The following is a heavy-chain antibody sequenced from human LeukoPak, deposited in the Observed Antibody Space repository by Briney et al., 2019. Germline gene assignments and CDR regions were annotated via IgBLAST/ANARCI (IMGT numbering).Heavy chain of an antibody. J-gene: IGHJ1*01. D-gene: IGHD3-22*01. V-gene: IGHV3-74*01. CDR1: GFTFSTYW. Sequence: GGSLRLSCAASGFTFSTYWMHWVRQAPGKGLVWVSRIKSDGSTNHADSVKGRFTISRDNAKNTVSLQMNSLRPEDTGVYYCARAPSEIGGYYPEYFRHWGQGTLVTVSS. CDR3: ARAPSEIGGYYPEYFRH. CDR2: IKSDGST.